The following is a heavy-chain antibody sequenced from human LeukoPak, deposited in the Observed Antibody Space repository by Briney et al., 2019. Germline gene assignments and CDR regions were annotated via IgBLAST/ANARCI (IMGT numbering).Heavy chain of an antibody. D-gene: IGHD6-19*01. V-gene: IGHV1-69*06. CDR3: ARDLGLVRTGYFDY. CDR2: IIPIFGTA. J-gene: IGHJ4*02. CDR1: GGTFSSYA. Sequence: SEKVSCKASGGTFSSYAISWVRQAPGQGLEWMGRIIPIFGTANYAQKFQGRVTITADKSTSTAYMELSSLRSEDTAVYYCARDLGLVRTGYFDYWGQGTLVTVSS.